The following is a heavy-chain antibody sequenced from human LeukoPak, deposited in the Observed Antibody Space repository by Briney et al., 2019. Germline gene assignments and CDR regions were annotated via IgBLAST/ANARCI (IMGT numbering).Heavy chain of an antibody. J-gene: IGHJ6*02. CDR1: GYTFTSYY. D-gene: IGHD3-9*01. CDR3: VRGMTYYDILTGYYNHLGMDV. CDR2: INTSGGST. V-gene: IGHV1-46*01. Sequence: ASVTVSFKSSGYTFTSYYMHWVRQPPGQGLEWMGIINTSGGSTSYAQKFEGRVTMTRDTSTSTVYMELSSLRSEDTAVYYCVRGMTYYDILTGYYNHLGMDVWGQGTTVTVSS.